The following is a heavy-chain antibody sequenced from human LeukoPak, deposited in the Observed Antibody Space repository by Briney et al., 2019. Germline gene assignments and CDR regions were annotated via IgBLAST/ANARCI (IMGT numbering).Heavy chain of an antibody. V-gene: IGHV3-23*01. D-gene: IGHD2-2*01. CDR1: GFTFSGYA. CDR3: AKLMRDIVVVPAAVPFHY. CDR2: ISGSGGST. Sequence: GGSLRLSCAASGFTFSGYAMSWVRQAPGKGLEWVSAISGSGGSTYYADSVKGRFTISRDNSKNTLYLQMNSLRAEDTAVYYCAKLMRDIVVVPAAVPFHYWGQGTLVTVSS. J-gene: IGHJ4*02.